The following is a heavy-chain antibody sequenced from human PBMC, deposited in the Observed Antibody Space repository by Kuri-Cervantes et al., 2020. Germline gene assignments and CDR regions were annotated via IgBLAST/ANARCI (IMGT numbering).Heavy chain of an antibody. V-gene: IGHV4-39*07. Sequence: GSLRPSCTVSGGSISSSSYYWGWIRQPPGKGLEWIGSIYYSGSTYYNPSLKSRVTISVDTSKNQFSLKLSSVTAADTAVYYCARDIMVRGVIRDYWGQGTLVTVSS. CDR1: GGSISSSSYY. D-gene: IGHD3-10*01. J-gene: IGHJ4*02. CDR3: ARDIMVRGVIRDY. CDR2: IYYSGST.